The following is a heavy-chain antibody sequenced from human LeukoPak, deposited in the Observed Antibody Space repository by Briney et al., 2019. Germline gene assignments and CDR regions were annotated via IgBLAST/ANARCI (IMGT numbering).Heavy chain of an antibody. CDR1: GFSFNNHG. J-gene: IGHJ2*01. V-gene: IGHV3-30*18. CDR3: AKASPTYSGSYLAGYFDL. Sequence: GRSLRLSCVASGFSFNNHGMHWVRQAPGKGLEWAAVMSYDGTNTFHTDSVKGRFTISRDNSKNTLFLQMNSLRDDDTAMYYCAKASPTYSGSYLAGYFDLWGRGTLVTVSS. D-gene: IGHD1-26*01. CDR2: MSYDGTNT.